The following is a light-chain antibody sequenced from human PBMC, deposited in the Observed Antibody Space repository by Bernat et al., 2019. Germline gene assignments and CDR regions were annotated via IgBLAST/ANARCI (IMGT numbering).Light chain of an antibody. CDR1: SSDVGGYNY. Sequence: QSALTQPPSASGSPGQSVTISCTGTSSDVGGYNYVSWYQQHPGKAPKLMIYEVSKRPSGVPDRFSGSKSGNTASLTVSGLQAEGEADYYCSSYAGSNNFFGTGTKVTVL. V-gene: IGLV2-8*01. CDR3: SSYAGSNNF. CDR2: EVS. J-gene: IGLJ1*01.